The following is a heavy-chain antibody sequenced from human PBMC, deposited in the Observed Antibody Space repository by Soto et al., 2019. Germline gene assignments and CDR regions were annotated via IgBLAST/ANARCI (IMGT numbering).Heavy chain of an antibody. J-gene: IGHJ2*01. CDR3: ARRAGSAVVWYYDL. CDR1: GFIFSNYA. V-gene: IGHV3-23*01. D-gene: IGHD3-10*01. Sequence: EEQLLEPGGGVVQRGGSLRLSCAASGFIFSNYAMTWVSQAPGKGLEWVSRISGRGGRTYNADSVKGRLTMSRDNSKNTLKLQMNSLSAEDTTIYYCARRAGSAVVWYYDLWGRGTLDTV. CDR2: ISGRGGRT.